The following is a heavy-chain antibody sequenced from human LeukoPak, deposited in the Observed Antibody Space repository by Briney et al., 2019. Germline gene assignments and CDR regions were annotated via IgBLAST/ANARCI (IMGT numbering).Heavy chain of an antibody. Sequence: GGSLRLSCAASGFTFSSYGMHWVRQAPGKGLEWVAVIWYDGSNKYYADSVKGRFTISRDNSKNTLYLQMNSVRAEDTAVYYCARDPSVRSSSWYYFDYWGQGTLVTVSS. CDR3: ARDPSVRSSSWYYFDY. CDR2: IWYDGSNK. J-gene: IGHJ4*02. V-gene: IGHV3-33*01. CDR1: GFTFSSYG. D-gene: IGHD6-13*01.